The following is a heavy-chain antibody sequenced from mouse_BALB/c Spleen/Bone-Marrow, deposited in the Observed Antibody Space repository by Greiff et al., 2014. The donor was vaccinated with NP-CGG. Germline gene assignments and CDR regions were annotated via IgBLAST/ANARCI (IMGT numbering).Heavy chain of an antibody. J-gene: IGHJ3*01. CDR2: IDPENGDT. CDR3: NGGYYEAWFAY. CDR1: GFNIKDYY. V-gene: IGHV14-4*02. D-gene: IGHD2-3*01. Sequence: VQLKESGAELVRSGASVKLSCTASGFNIKDYYMHWVKQRPEQGLEWIGWIDPENGDTEYAPKFQGKATMTADTSSNTAYLQLSSLTSEDTAVYYCNGGYYEAWFAYWGPGTLVTVSA.